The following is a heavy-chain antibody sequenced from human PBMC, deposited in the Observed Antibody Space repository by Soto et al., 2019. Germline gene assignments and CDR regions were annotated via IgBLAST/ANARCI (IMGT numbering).Heavy chain of an antibody. J-gene: IGHJ6*02. CDR2: MSFDGSKA. Sequence: QVQLVESGGGVVQPGRSLSLSCAASGFTLSSYAVHWVRQAPGKGLEWVAVMSFDGSKASHADSVKGRFTISRDNSKNTVAPTMNSLRVEDSAVSYCASGPPGVVPGAIGSGGMDVWGQGTTVTVSS. V-gene: IGHV3-30*04. CDR1: GFTLSSYA. CDR3: ASGPPGVVPGAIGSGGMDV. D-gene: IGHD2-2*01.